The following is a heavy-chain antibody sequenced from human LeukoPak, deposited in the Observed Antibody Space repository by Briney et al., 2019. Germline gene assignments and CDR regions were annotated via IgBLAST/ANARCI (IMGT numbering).Heavy chain of an antibody. CDR3: TTWTHSLSGIFRDF. CDR1: EFTVSDAW. J-gene: IGHJ4*02. V-gene: IGHV3-15*01. D-gene: IGHD3-10*01. CDR2: IKAKIDDTTA. Sequence: GGSLRLSCVASEFTVSDAWMSWVRQAPGKGLERVGRIKAKIDDTTARYAAPVKGRFTISRDDSKNTLYLQMSSLKTEDTAVYYCTTWTHSLSGIFRDFWGLGTLVTVSS.